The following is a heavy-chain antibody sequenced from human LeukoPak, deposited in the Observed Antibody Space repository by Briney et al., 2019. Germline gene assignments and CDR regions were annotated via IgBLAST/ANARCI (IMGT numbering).Heavy chain of an antibody. J-gene: IGHJ4*02. CDR1: GFTFNNHAM. CDR2: VHPSEGT. V-gene: IGHV4-4*02. CDR3: ATYYDRSGHKLDY. D-gene: IGHD3-22*01. Sequence: PGGSLRLSCVVSGFTFNNHAMSWVRQSPGKGLEWIGEVHPSEGTNYNPSLKSRVTISLDKSKNQFSLELNSVTAADTAIYYCATYYDRSGHKLDYWGQGTLVTVSS.